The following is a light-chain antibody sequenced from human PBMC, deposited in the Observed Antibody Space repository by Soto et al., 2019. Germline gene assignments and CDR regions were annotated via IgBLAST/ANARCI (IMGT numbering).Light chain of an antibody. CDR2: EVS. CDR3: SSYAGSITVV. Sequence: QSALTQPASVSGSPGQSITISCTGTSSDVGGYNYVSWYQQHPGKAPKLMIYEVSNRPSGVSNRFSGSKSGNTASLTNSGLQAEDESDYYCSSYAGSITVVFGGGIKLTDL. V-gene: IGLV2-14*01. J-gene: IGLJ2*01. CDR1: SSDVGGYNY.